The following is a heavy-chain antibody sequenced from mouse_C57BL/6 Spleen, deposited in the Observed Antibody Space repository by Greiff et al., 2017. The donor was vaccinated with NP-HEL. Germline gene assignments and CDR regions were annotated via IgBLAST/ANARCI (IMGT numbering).Heavy chain of an antibody. CDR3: ARVGFYLYAMDY. D-gene: IGHD5-1*01. J-gene: IGHJ4*01. CDR2: ISYDGSN. CDR1: GYSITSGYY. Sequence: DVKLVESGPGLVKPSQSLSLTCSVTGYSITSGYYWNWIRQFPGNKLEWMGYISYDGSNNYNPSLKNRISITRDTSKNQFFLKLNSVTTEDTATYYCARVGFYLYAMDYWGQGTSVTVSS. V-gene: IGHV3-6*01.